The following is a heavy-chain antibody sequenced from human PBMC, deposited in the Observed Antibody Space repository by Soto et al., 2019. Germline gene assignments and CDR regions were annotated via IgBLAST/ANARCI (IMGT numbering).Heavy chain of an antibody. V-gene: IGHV4-34*01. Sequence: SETPSRTCAVDGGSFSGYYWSWLRQPPGKGLEWIGEINHSGSPNYNPSLKSRVTISVDTSKNQFSLKMTSVTAADTAVYYCATANWSHHYFDPWGQGTLVTVSS. D-gene: IGHD1-1*01. J-gene: IGHJ5*02. CDR2: INHSGSP. CDR1: GGSFSGYY. CDR3: ATANWSHHYFDP.